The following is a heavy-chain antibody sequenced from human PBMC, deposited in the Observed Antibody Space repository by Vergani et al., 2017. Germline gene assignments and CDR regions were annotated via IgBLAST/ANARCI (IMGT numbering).Heavy chain of an antibody. Sequence: QLQLQESGPGLVKPSETLSLTCTVSGGSISSSSYYWGWIRQPPGKGLEWIGSIYYSGSTYYNPSLKSRVTISVDTSKNQFSLKLSSVTAADTAVYYCASPGPGYSSGGGLDYWGQGTLVTVSS. CDR1: GGSISSSSYY. J-gene: IGHJ4*02. CDR3: ASPGPGYSSGGGLDY. V-gene: IGHV4-39*01. D-gene: IGHD6-19*01. CDR2: IYYSGST.